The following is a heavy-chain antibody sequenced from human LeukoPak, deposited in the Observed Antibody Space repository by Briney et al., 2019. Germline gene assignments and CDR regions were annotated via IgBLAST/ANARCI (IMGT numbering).Heavy chain of an antibody. CDR1: GDSISSYY. CDR2: MYSSGTT. V-gene: IGHV4-4*07. Sequence: SETLSLTCTVSGDSISSYYWSWIRQPAGKGLEWIGRMYSSGTTHYSPSLKSRTTMSVDTSKNQFSLRLSSVTAADTAVYNCAREGGSYRSFDYWGQGTLVTVSS. CDR3: AREGGSYRSFDY. D-gene: IGHD1-26*01. J-gene: IGHJ4*02.